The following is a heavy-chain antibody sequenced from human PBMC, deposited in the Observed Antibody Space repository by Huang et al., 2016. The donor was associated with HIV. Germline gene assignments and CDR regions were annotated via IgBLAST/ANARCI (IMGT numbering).Heavy chain of an antibody. V-gene: IGHV3-30*18. Sequence: QVQLVESGGGVVQPGRSLRISCAASGFTFSSYGMHWVRQAPGKGLEWVAVISYDAKTKYYADSVKGRFSISRDNSKTTVYLQLNSLRLEDTAVYYCAKGGSAAADLDFWGQGTLVTVSS. D-gene: IGHD6-13*01. CDR1: GFTFSSYG. J-gene: IGHJ4*02. CDR3: AKGGSAAADLDF. CDR2: ISYDAKTK.